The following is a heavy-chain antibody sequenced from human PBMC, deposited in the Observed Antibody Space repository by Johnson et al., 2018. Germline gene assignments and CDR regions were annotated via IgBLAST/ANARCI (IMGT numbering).Heavy chain of an antibody. D-gene: IGHD6-13*01. J-gene: IGHJ3*02. V-gene: IGHV4-61*01. CDR3: ARDSWDTSSWYGAFDI. Sequence: QVQLQESGPGLVKPPEALSLTCTVSGGSLSSGSYYWSWIRQPPGKGLEWIGYIYYSGNTNYNPSLKSRVTISVDTSKNHFSLKLSSVTAADTAVYYCARDSWDTSSWYGAFDIWGLGAMVTVSS. CDR1: GGSLSSGSYY. CDR2: IYYSGNT.